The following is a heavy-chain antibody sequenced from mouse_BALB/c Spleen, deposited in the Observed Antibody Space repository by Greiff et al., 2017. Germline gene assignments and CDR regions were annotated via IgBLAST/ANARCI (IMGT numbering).Heavy chain of an antibody. D-gene: IGHD2-12*01. CDR3: PYDGGTWFAY. J-gene: IGHJ3*01. CDR1: GFNIKDTY. V-gene: IGHV14-3*02. Sequence: VQLKESGAELVKPGASVKLSCTASGFNIKDTYMHWVKQRPEQGLEWIGRIDPANGNTKYDPKFQGKATITADTSSNTAYLQLSSLTSEDTAVYYCPYDGGTWFAYWGQGTLVTVSA. CDR2: IDPANGNT.